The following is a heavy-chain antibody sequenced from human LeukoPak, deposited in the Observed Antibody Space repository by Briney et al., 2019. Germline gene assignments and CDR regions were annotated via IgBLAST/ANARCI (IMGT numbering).Heavy chain of an antibody. CDR1: GFTFSSNA. D-gene: IGHD1-26*01. CDR2: SGNEGNP. CDR3: AKELGKSLDY. V-gene: IGHV3-23*01. J-gene: IGHJ4*02. Sequence: GGSLRLSCAASGFTFSSNAMSWVRQSPGKGLEWVSASGNEGNPYYADAVKGRFTISRDNSKNTLYLQMSSLRAEDTAVYYCAKELGKSLDYWGQGTLVTVSS.